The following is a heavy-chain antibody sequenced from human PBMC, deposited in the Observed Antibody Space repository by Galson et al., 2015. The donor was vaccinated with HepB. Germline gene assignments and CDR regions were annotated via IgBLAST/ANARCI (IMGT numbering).Heavy chain of an antibody. Sequence: QSGAEVKKPGESLKISCEGSGYSFTSYWIAWVRQMPGKGLEWMGIIYPGDSDTRYSPSFQGQVTISADKSITTAYLQWSSLKASDTAMYYCASLIFSHTGAFDIWGQGTMVTVSS. V-gene: IGHV5-51*01. CDR2: IYPGDSDT. J-gene: IGHJ3*02. CDR1: GYSFTSYW. D-gene: IGHD3-9*01. CDR3: ASLIFSHTGAFDI.